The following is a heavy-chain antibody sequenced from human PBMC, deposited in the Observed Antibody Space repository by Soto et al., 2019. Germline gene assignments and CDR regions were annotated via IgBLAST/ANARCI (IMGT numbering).Heavy chain of an antibody. CDR2: IWYDGSKK. V-gene: IGHV3-33*01. Sequence: QVQLVESGGGVVQPGRSLRLSCAASGFTFSSYGMHWVRQAPGKGLEWVAVIWYDGSKKYYADSVKGRFTISRDNSKNSLSLQLNSLRAEDTAVYYCARYHYCPGRENPQYYCKDVWGQGTTATVSS. J-gene: IGHJ6*02. CDR1: GFTFSSYG. CDR3: ARYHYCPGRENPQYYCKDV. D-gene: IGHD3-10*01.